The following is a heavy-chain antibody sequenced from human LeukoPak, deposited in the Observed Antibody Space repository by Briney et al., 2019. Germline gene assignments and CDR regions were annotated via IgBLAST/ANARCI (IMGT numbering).Heavy chain of an antibody. J-gene: IGHJ4*02. CDR3: ARFNGLNYYDSTGVDY. D-gene: IGHD3-22*01. Sequence: ASVKVSCKASGYTFTGYYMHWVRQAPGQGLEWMGWINPNSGGTNYAQKFQGRVTMTRDTSISTAYMELSRLRSDDTAVYYCARFNGLNYYDSTGVDYRGQGTLVTVSS. V-gene: IGHV1-2*02. CDR2: INPNSGGT. CDR1: GYTFTGYY.